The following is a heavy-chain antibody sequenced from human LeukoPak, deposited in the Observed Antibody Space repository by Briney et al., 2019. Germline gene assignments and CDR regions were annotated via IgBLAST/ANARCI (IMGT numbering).Heavy chain of an antibody. CDR3: ARGALLWFGDRMEYYFDY. CDR2: IYYSGNT. J-gene: IGHJ4*02. CDR1: SGSITNYY. V-gene: IGHV4-59*01. D-gene: IGHD3-10*01. Sequence: SSETLSLTCTVSSGSITNYYWNWIRQPPGKGLEWIGFIYYSGNTNYNPSLKSRVTISVDTSKNQFSLKLSSMTAADTAVYYCARGALLWFGDRMEYYFDYWGQGTLLTVSS.